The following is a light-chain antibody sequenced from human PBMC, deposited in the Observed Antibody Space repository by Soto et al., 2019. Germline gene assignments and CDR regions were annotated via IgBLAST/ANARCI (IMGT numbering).Light chain of an antibody. J-gene: IGKJ4*01. CDR3: HHFDDSPT. Sequence: IVLTQSPGTLSLSPGERATLSCGASQIVTSNFIAWYQKKPGLAPRLLIFDAVRRATGIPDRFSGSGSGTEFTLTIRRLEPDDFAVYYCHHFDDSPTFGGGTKVEI. V-gene: IGKV3D-20*01. CDR2: DAV. CDR1: QIVTSNF.